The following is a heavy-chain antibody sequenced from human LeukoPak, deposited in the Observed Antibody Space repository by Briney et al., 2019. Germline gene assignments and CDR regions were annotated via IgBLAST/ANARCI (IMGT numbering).Heavy chain of an antibody. Sequence: PSETLSLTCTVSGGSISSYYWSWIRQSPGKGLEWIGYIYYSGSTNYNPSLKSRVTISVDTSKNQFSLKVSSVTAADTAVYYCARHLGYCSGGTCYSFYYYGMDVWGQGTTVTVSS. CDR1: GGSISSYY. J-gene: IGHJ6*02. D-gene: IGHD2-15*01. V-gene: IGHV4-59*08. CDR2: IYYSGST. CDR3: ARHLGYCSGGTCYSFYYYGMDV.